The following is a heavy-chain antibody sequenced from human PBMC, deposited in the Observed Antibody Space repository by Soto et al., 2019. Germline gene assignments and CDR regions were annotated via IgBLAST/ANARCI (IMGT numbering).Heavy chain of an antibody. CDR3: AKRNSGTDFPYYLDF. V-gene: IGHV3-23*01. Sequence: GSLRLSCAASGFTFSSYTMSWVRQAPGKGLEWVSAITGSSSGAFYADSVKGRFTTSRDNSKNTLYLQMSSLTVEDTAVYYCAKRNSGTDFPYYLDFWGQGTLVTVSS. CDR2: ITGSSSGA. CDR1: GFTFSSYT. D-gene: IGHD1-26*01. J-gene: IGHJ4*02.